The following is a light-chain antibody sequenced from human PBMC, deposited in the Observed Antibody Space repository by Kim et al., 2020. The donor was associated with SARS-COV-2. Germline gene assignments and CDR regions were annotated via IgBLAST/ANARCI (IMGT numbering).Light chain of an antibody. CDR1: SLRSYY. CDR2: GKN. V-gene: IGLV3-19*01. J-gene: IGLJ2*01. Sequence: AWRKTVRITCQGDSLRSYYATWYQQKPGQAPILVIYGKNNRPSGIPDRFSGSSSGNTASLTIAGTQAGDEADYYCNSRDSNDNVVFGGGTKLTVL. CDR3: NSRDSNDNVV.